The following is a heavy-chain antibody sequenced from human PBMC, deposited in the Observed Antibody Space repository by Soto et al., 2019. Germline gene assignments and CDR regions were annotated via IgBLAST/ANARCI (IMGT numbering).Heavy chain of an antibody. CDR2: IKSKTDGGTT. Sequence: GESLKISCAASGFTFSNAWMNWVRQAPGKGLEWVGRIKSKTDGGTTDYAAPVKGRFTISRDDSKNTLYLQMNSLKTEDTAVYYCTTVTIVIDWFGDKDYYYYGMDVWGQGTTVTVS. V-gene: IGHV3-15*07. CDR1: GFTFSNAW. J-gene: IGHJ6*02. CDR3: TTVTIVIDWFGDKDYYYYGMDV. D-gene: IGHD3-10*01.